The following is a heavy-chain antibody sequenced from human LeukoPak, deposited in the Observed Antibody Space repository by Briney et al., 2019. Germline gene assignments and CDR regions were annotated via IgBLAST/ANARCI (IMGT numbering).Heavy chain of an antibody. Sequence: GGSLRLSCAASGFTFSSYSMNWVRQAPGKGLEWVSSISSSSSYIYYADSVKGRFTISRDNAKNSLYLQMNSLRAEDTAVYYCARDGSVGTVTSDYWGQGTLVTVSP. J-gene: IGHJ4*02. CDR1: GFTFSSYS. CDR3: ARDGSVGTVTSDY. CDR2: ISSSSSYI. D-gene: IGHD4-17*01. V-gene: IGHV3-21*01.